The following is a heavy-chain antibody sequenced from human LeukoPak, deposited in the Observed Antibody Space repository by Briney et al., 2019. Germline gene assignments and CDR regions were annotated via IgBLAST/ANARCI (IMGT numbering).Heavy chain of an antibody. CDR2: INHSGST. V-gene: IGHV4-34*01. J-gene: IGHJ4*02. CDR1: GGSFSGYY. D-gene: IGHD2-21*02. Sequence: SETLSLTCAVYGGSFSGYYWSRIRQPPGKGLERIGEINHSGSTNYNPSLKSRVTISVDTSKNQFSLKLSSVTAADTAVYYCVADCGGDCLGWGQGTLVTVSS. CDR3: VADCGGDCLG.